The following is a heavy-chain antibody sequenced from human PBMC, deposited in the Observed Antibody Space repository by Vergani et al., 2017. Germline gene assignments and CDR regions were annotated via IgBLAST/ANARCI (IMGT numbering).Heavy chain of an antibody. D-gene: IGHD2-21*01. CDR3: ARMVVIAEGSWFDP. J-gene: IGHJ5*02. Sequence: QLQLQESGPGLVKPSETLSLTCTVSGGSITSSSYYWGWIRQPPGKGLECIGNIYYSGSTYYNPSPKSRVTISVDTSKNQFSLKLSSVTAADTAVYYCARMVVIAEGSWFDPWGQGTLVTVSS. CDR1: GGSITSSSYY. CDR2: IYYSGST. V-gene: IGHV4-39*01.